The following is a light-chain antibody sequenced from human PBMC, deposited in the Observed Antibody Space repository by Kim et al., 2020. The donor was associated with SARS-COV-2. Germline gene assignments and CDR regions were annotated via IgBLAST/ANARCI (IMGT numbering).Light chain of an antibody. CDR3: QQYGSSPLVT. CDR1: QSVSSNH. CDR2: GTS. J-gene: IGKJ3*01. Sequence: DIVLTQSPGPLSLSPGEGATLSCRASQSVSSNHLAWYQQKPGQAPRVIIYGTSNRPAGIPDRFSGRGSGTDFTLTISRLEPEDFAVYYCQQYGSSPLVTFGPGTKVDIK. V-gene: IGKV3-20*01.